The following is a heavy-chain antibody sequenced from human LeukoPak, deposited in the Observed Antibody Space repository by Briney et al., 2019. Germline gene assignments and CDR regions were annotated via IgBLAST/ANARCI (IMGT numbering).Heavy chain of an antibody. J-gene: IGHJ4*02. CDR2: IKQDGSEK. D-gene: IGHD6-13*01. V-gene: IGHV3-7*03. Sequence: GGSLRLSCAASGFTFSSYWLSWVRQAPGKGLEGVANIKQDGSEKYYVDSVKGRFTISRDNAKNSLYLQMNSLRAEDTAVYYCARVGGVAAAGDYWGQGTLVTVSS. CDR3: ARVGGVAAAGDY. CDR1: GFTFSSYW.